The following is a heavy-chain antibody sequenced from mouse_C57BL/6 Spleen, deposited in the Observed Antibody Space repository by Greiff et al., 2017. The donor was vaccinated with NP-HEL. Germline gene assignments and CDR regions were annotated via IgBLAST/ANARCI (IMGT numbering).Heavy chain of an antibody. V-gene: IGHV1-52*01. CDR3: AREAYYSNYGFAY. D-gene: IGHD2-5*01. CDR2: IDPSDSET. J-gene: IGHJ3*01. Sequence: VQLQQPGAELVRPGSSVKLSCKASGYTFTSYWMHWVKQRPIQGLEWIGNIDPSDSETHYNQKFKDKATLTVDKSSSTAYMQLSSLTSEDSAVYDCAREAYYSNYGFAYWGQGTLVTVSA. CDR1: GYTFTSYW.